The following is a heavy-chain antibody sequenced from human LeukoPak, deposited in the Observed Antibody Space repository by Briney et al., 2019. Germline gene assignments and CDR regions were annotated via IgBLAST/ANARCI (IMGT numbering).Heavy chain of an antibody. CDR3: ARHYSSSSSNFFY. CDR1: GYIFTNYW. D-gene: IGHD6-6*01. J-gene: IGHJ4*02. CDR2: IYPGDSDT. V-gene: IGHV5-51*01. Sequence: GESLKISCKGSGYIFTNYWIGWVRQMPGKGLEWMEIIYPGDSDTRYSPSFQGQVTFSADKSISTAYLQWSSLKASDTAMYYCARHYSSSSSNFFYWGQGTLVTVSS.